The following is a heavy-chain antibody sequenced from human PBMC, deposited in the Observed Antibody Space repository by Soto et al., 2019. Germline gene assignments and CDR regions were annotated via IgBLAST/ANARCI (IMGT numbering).Heavy chain of an antibody. CDR2: ISKSGDST. V-gene: IGHV3-23*01. Sequence: LRLSCAASGVTFTSYAMTWVRQVPGEGLQWVSSISKSGDSTYYADSVKGRFTTSRDNSKNTLYLQMNSLRAEDTAIYYCAKGSFGFDYWGQGTLVTVSS. CDR3: AKGSFGFDY. CDR1: GVTFTSYA. D-gene: IGHD3-10*01. J-gene: IGHJ4*02.